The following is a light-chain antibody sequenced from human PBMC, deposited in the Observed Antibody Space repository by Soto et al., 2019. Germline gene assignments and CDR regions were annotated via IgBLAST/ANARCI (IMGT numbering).Light chain of an antibody. CDR2: AAS. CDR1: QGISNY. V-gene: IGKV1-12*01. J-gene: IGKJ5*01. CDR3: QQVNSCPLT. Sequence: DIQMTQSPSSLSASVGDRVTITCRASQGISNYLAWYQKKRGKAPHLLISAASSLQSVVPPRNNSSESGTALTLPTNSQQPEDCAISFCQQVNSCPLTFGLGTRLE.